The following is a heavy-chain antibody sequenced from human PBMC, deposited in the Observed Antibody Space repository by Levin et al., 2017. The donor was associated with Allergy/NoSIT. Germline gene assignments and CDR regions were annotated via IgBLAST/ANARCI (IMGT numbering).Heavy chain of an antibody. Sequence: GGSLRLSCAASGFTFSSYAMNWVRQAPGKGLEWVSGISGSGGSTYYADSVKGRFTISRDNSKNTLYVQMNSLRAEDTAVYYCAKVVAPYYYFDYWGQGTLVTVSS. CDR3: AKVVAPYYYFDY. D-gene: IGHD5-12*01. CDR1: GFTFSSYA. V-gene: IGHV3-23*01. CDR2: ISGSGGST. J-gene: IGHJ4*02.